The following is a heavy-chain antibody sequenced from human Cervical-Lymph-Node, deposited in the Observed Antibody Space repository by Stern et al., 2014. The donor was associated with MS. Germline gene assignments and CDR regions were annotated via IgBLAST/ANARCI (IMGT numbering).Heavy chain of an antibody. D-gene: IGHD2-2*01. J-gene: IGHJ4*02. V-gene: IGHV1-3*01. CDR3: ARDPDVLGYCSRKDCRFDY. CDR2: INPGNGKP. CDR1: AYTFTIYA. Sequence: QVQLVQSGAEVKKPGASVSISCKASAYTFTIYAMHWVRQAPGQRLEWMGSINPGNGKPKYSQTFQGRVTITRDTSASTVYMELSSLRSEDTAVYYCARDPDVLGYCSRKDCRFDYWGQGTLVTVSP.